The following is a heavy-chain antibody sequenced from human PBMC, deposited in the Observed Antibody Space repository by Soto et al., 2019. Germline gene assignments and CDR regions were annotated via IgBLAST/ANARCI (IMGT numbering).Heavy chain of an antibody. J-gene: IGHJ5*02. D-gene: IGHD2-8*01. V-gene: IGHV2-5*02. CDR3: AHIGNIXLMVYATKQPNWFDP. CDR2: IYWDDDK. Sequence: PEPMYPTQTLAKNCTFPGSSLSSSEVGVGWIRQPPGKALEWLALIYWDDDKRYSPSLKSRLTITKDTSKNQVVLTMTNMDPVDTATYYCAHIGNIXLMVYATKQPNWFDPWGQGTLVTVFS. CDR1: GSSLSSSEVG.